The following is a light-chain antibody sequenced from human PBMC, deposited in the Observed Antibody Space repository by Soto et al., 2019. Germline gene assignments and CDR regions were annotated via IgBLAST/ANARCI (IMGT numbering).Light chain of an antibody. CDR2: WAS. J-gene: IGKJ1*01. CDR3: HQYSTTPGP. Sequence: DIVMTQYPDSLAVSLGERATIDCRSSQSLLYSSNNKNYLAWYQQKPGQPPKLLIYWASTRESGVPDRFSGSGSGTHFTLTIISLQAEDVAVYYCHQYSTTPGPFGPGTKVEVK. V-gene: IGKV4-1*01. CDR1: QSLLYSSNNKNY.